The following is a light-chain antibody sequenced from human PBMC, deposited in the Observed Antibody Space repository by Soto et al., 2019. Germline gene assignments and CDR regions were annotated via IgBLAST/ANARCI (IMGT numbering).Light chain of an antibody. V-gene: IGKV3-15*01. CDR3: QQYNVWPLT. J-gene: IGKJ4*01. CDR1: QSVSSN. CDR2: VAS. Sequence: EIVMTQSPATLSVSPGERATLSCRPSQSVSSNLAWYQQKPGQTPKLLIYVASTRATGIPARFSGSGSGTEFTHTISSLQSEDFAVYYCQQYNVWPLTFGGGTKVEFK.